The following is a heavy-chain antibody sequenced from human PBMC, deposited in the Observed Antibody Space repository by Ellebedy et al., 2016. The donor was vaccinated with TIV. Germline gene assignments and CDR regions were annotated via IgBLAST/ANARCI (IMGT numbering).Heavy chain of an antibody. J-gene: IGHJ5*02. D-gene: IGHD2-2*01. Sequence: SETLSLTCTVSGGSISSGGYYWSWIRQPPGKGLEWIGSIYYSGSTYYNPSLKSRVTISVDTSKNQFSLKLSSVTAADTAVYYCARGGVPAAPYNWFDPWGQGTLVTVSS. CDR2: IYYSGST. CDR1: GGSISSGGYY. CDR3: ARGGVPAAPYNWFDP. V-gene: IGHV4-39*07.